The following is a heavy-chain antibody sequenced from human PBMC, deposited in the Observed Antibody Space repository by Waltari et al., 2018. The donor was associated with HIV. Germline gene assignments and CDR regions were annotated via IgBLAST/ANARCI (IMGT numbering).Heavy chain of an antibody. Sequence: QVQLQESGPGLVKPSETLSLTCTVSGYSISSGYYWGWIRQPPGKGLEWIGSIYHSGSTYYNPSLKSRVTISVDTSKNQFSLKLSSVTAADTAVYYCARDSVYYDFWSGYYSDHYYYYGMDVWGQGTTVTVSS. J-gene: IGHJ6*02. D-gene: IGHD3-3*01. CDR1: GYSISSGYY. CDR2: IYHSGST. CDR3: ARDSVYYDFWSGYYSDHYYYYGMDV. V-gene: IGHV4-38-2*02.